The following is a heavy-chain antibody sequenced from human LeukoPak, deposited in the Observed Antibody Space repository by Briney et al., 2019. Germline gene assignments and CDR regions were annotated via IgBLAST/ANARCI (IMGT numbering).Heavy chain of an antibody. Sequence: GGSLRLSCAASGFSFSGYAMTWVRQAPGKGLEWVSTINSGGSIDYADSVQSRFTISRDNSKNTLYLQMNSLRAEDTAVYYCAKRGSSSSSFTSTFDYWGQGTLVTVSS. CDR1: GFSFSGYA. V-gene: IGHV3-23*01. J-gene: IGHJ4*02. D-gene: IGHD6-6*01. CDR2: INSGGSI. CDR3: AKRGSSSSSFTSTFDY.